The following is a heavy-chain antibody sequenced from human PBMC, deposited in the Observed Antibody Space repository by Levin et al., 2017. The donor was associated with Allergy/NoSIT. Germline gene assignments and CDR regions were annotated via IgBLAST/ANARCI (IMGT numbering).Heavy chain of an antibody. CDR1: GFTFDDYA. V-gene: IGHV3-9*01. D-gene: IGHD6-19*01. J-gene: IGHJ4*02. Sequence: LSLTCAASGFTFDDYAMHWVRQAPGKGLEWVSGISWNSGSIGYADSVKGRFTISRDNAKNSLYLQMNSLRAEDTALYYCAKDAGSGGAYYFDYWGQGTLVTVSS. CDR2: ISWNSGSI. CDR3: AKDAGSGGAYYFDY.